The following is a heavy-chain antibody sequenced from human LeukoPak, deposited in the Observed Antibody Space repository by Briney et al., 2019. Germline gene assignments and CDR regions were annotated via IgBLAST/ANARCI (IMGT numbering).Heavy chain of an antibody. CDR3: ASIRVTPRY. CDR1: GYTFTSYG. CDR2: ISVYNGNT. D-gene: IGHD2-21*02. J-gene: IGHJ4*02. V-gene: IGHV1-18*01. Sequence: GASVKVSCKASGYTFTSYGISWVRQAPGQGLEWMGWISVYNGNTNYAQKVQGRVTMTTDTSPNTVYMELRSLRSDDTAVYYCASIRVTPRYWGQGTLVTVSS.